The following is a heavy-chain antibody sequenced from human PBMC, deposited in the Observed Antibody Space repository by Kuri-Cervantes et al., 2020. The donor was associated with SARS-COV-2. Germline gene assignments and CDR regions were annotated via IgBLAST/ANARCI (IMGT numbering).Heavy chain of an antibody. CDR1: GGSFSGYY. J-gene: IGHJ6*03. CDR2: INHSGST. CDR3: ARRSYYDFFTGYYIPFYMDV. V-gene: IGHV4-34*01. D-gene: IGHD3-9*01. Sequence: SETLSLTCAVYGGSFSGYYWSWIRQPPGKGLEWIGEINHSGSTKYNPSLKSRVTISVDTSKNQFSLKLTSVTAADTAVYYCARRSYYDFFTGYYIPFYMDVWGKGTTVTVSS.